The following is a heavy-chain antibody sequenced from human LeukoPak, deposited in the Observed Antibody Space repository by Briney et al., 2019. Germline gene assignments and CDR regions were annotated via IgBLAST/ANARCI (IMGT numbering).Heavy chain of an antibody. CDR3: ARHSGSYCSSSTCYTPYDY. V-gene: IGHV5-51*01. J-gene: IGHJ4*02. Sequence: GESLKISCEGSGYNSTTFWIAWVRQIPGKGLEWMGVIYPGDSDTRYSPSFQGQVIISADNSIRTAYLQWSSLQASDTAMYYCARHSGSYCSSSTCYTPYDYWGQGTLVTVSS. D-gene: IGHD2-2*02. CDR1: GYNSTTFW. CDR2: IYPGDSDT.